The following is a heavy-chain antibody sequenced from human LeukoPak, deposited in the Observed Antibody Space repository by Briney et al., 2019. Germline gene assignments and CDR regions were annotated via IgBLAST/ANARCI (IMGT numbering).Heavy chain of an antibody. D-gene: IGHD3-10*01. V-gene: IGHV3-74*01. CDR3: ARGPLYYYGSGSYYVSAYFDY. CDR1: GFTFSSYW. J-gene: IGHJ4*02. Sequence: PGGSLRLSCAASGFTFSSYWMHWVRHAPGKGLVWVSRINSDGSSTSYADSVKGRFTISRDNAKNTLYLQMNSLRAEDTAVYYCARGPLYYYGSGSYYVSAYFDYWGQGTLVTVSS. CDR2: INSDGSST.